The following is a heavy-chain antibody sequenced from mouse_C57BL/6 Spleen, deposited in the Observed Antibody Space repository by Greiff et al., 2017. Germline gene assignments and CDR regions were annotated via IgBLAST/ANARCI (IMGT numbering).Heavy chain of an antibody. CDR3: AGHYYGSSYDWYFDV. CDR2: ISYDGSD. J-gene: IGHJ1*03. D-gene: IGHD1-1*01. Sequence: ESGPGLVKPSQSLSLTCSVTGYSITSGYYWNWIRQFPGNKLEWMGYISYDGSDNYNPSLKNRISITRDTSENQFFLKLNSVTTEDTATYYCAGHYYGSSYDWYFDVWGTGTTVTVSS. CDR1: GYSITSGYY. V-gene: IGHV3-6*01.